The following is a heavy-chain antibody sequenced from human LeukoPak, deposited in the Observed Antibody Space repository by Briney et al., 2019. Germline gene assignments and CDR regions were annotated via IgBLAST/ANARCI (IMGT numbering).Heavy chain of an antibody. CDR3: ARDLLNDEGSSYFFDQ. Sequence: GGSLRLSCAASGFTFNTFNMNWARQAPGKGLEWVSSITSGGDYIYYADSVKGRFTISRDNAKNSLYLQMDSLRAEDTAVYYCARDLLNDEGSSYFFDQWGQGTLVTVSS. CDR1: GFTFNTFN. CDR2: ITSGGDYI. D-gene: IGHD2-2*01. J-gene: IGHJ4*02. V-gene: IGHV3-21*01.